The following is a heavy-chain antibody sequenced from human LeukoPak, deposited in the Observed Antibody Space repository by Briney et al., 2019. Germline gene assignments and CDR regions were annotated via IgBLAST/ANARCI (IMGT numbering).Heavy chain of an antibody. J-gene: IGHJ4*02. CDR1: GGSFSGYD. V-gene: IGHV4-34*01. CDR3: ARGGGLGRRY. Sequence: SETLFLSCAVYGGSFSGYDWSWVRQPPGKGLEWIGEINHSGSTNYNPSLKSRVTLSVDKSKNQFSQKLSSVTAADTAVYCCARGGGLGRRYWGRRTLVTVSS. D-gene: IGHD3-22*01. CDR2: INHSGST.